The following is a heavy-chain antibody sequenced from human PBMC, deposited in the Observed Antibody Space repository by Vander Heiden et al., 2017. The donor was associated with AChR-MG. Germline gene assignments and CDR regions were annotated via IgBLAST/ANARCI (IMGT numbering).Heavy chain of an antibody. CDR3: ARVRITMVRGVNNWFDP. CDR1: GYTFTGYY. Sequence: QVQLVQSGAEVKKPGASVKVSCKASGYTFTGYYMHWVRQAPGQGLEWMGWINPNSGGTNYAQKFQGRVTMTRDTSISTAYMELSRLRSDDTAVYYCARVRITMVRGVNNWFDPWGQGTLVTVSS. CDR2: INPNSGGT. D-gene: IGHD3-10*01. V-gene: IGHV1-2*02. J-gene: IGHJ5*02.